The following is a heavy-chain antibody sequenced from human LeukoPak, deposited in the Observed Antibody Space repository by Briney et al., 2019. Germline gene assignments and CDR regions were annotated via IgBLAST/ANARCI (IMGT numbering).Heavy chain of an antibody. CDR2: IRNDASNT. V-gene: IGHV3-30*02. CDR1: GFTFSSYG. D-gene: IGHD3-10*01. CDR3: AKRAGSAWSAGA. J-gene: IGHJ5*02. Sequence: AGGSLRLSCAASGFTFSSYGMHWVRQAPGKGLDWVAYIRNDASNTYYADSVKGRFSISRDNSKNTLYLQMNSLIPEDTAVYYCAKRAGSAWSAGAWGQGTRVTVSS.